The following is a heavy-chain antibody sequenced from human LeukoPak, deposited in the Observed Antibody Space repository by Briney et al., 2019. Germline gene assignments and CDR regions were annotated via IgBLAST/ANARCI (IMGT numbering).Heavy chain of an antibody. D-gene: IGHD6-19*01. V-gene: IGHV3-23*01. J-gene: IGHJ5*02. CDR1: GFIFSSYA. Sequence: GGPLRLSCAASGFIFSSYAMSWVRQAPGKGLEWVSTIPGSGGRTYYADSVKGRFTISRDNSKNTVYLQMNSVRAEDTAVYYCAKDQKTEAVSDKQFDPWGQGTLVTVSS. CDR2: IPGSGGRT. CDR3: AKDQKTEAVSDKQFDP.